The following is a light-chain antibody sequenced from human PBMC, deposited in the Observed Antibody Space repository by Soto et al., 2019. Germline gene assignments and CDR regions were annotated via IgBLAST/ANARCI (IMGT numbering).Light chain of an antibody. CDR1: QSVSSY. V-gene: IGKV3-11*01. CDR2: DAS. CDR3: QHRSNWPIT. J-gene: IGKJ4*01. Sequence: EIVLTQSPGTLSLSPGERATLSCRASQSVSSYLVWYQQKPGQAPRLLIYDASTRATGIPARFSGSGSGTDFTLTISSLEPEDSAVYYCQHRSNWPITFGGGTKVEI.